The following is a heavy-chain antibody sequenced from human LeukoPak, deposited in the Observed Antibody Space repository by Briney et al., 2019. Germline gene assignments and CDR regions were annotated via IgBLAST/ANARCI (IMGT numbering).Heavy chain of an antibody. CDR1: GLTFSTSD. CDR2: IQYDGSHE. Sequence: PGGSLRLSCAASGLTFSTSDMHWVRQAPGKGLEWVSFIQYDGSHENYSDSVKGRFSISRDNARNTLYLQMYSLRPDDTAVYYCARVKEASAFDIWGQGTMVTVSS. V-gene: IGHV3-30*02. D-gene: IGHD5-12*01. CDR3: ARVKEASAFDI. J-gene: IGHJ3*02.